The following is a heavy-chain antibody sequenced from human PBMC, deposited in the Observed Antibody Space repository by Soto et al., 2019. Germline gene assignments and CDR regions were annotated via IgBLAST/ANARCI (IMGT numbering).Heavy chain of an antibody. CDR1: GGSISSYY. CDR3: ARVGVAATLLRWFAS. D-gene: IGHD2-15*01. V-gene: IGHV4-59*01. Sequence: PSGALSLTCTVSGGSISSYYWRLIRPPPGKGLEWIGYIYYSASTNYNPSLKSRVAISVDTSKNQFSLKLRSVTAVDTAVYYCARVGVAATLLRWFASWGQGSLVTVSS. CDR2: IYYSAST. J-gene: IGHJ5*01.